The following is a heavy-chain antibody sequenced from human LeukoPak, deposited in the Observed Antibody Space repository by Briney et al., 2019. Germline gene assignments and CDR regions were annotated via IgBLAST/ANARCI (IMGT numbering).Heavy chain of an antibody. J-gene: IGHJ4*02. CDR1: GGTLSSYA. CDR2: INPNSGGT. Sequence: GASVKVSCKASGGTLSSYAISWVRQAPGQGLEWMGRINPNSGGTNYAQKFQGRVTMTRDTSISTAYMELSRLRSDDTAVYYCAISPPYYDFWSGYYGIDYWGQGTLVTVSS. V-gene: IGHV1-2*06. CDR3: AISPPYYDFWSGYYGIDY. D-gene: IGHD3-3*01.